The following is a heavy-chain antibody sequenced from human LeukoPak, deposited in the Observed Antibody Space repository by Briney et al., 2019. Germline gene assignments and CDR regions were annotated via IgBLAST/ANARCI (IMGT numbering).Heavy chain of an antibody. Sequence: GESLKISCKGSGYSFTSYWIGWVRQMPGKGLEWMGIIYPGDSATRYSPSFQGQATTSADKSISTAYLQWSSLKASDTAMYYCARRDLQLWLIDYWGQGTLVTVSS. D-gene: IGHD5-18*01. CDR3: ARRDLQLWLIDY. V-gene: IGHV5-51*01. J-gene: IGHJ4*02. CDR2: IYPGDSAT. CDR1: GYSFTSYW.